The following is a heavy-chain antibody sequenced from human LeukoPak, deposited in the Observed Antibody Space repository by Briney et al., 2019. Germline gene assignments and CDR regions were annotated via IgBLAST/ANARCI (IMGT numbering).Heavy chain of an antibody. Sequence: GGSLRLSCAGSGFTFGGYGMHWFRQTPGKGLEWVAVIAYDGSRAFYADSVKGRFTISRDNSKNTMSVQMDDPRAEDTAVYYCTRYNNDHFDYWGQGTLVTVSS. CDR3: TRYNNDHFDY. CDR1: GFTFGGYG. V-gene: IGHV3-33*01. CDR2: IAYDGSRA. D-gene: IGHD1-14*01. J-gene: IGHJ4*02.